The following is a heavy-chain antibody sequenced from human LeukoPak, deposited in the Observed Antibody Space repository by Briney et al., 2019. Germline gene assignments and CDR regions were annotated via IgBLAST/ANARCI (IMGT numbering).Heavy chain of an antibody. CDR2: IYHSGST. V-gene: IGHV4-38-2*02. J-gene: IGHJ5*02. Sequence: SETLSLTCTVSGYSISSGYYWGWIRQPPGKGLEWIGSIYHSGSTYYNPSLKSRVTISVDTSENQFSLKLSSVTAADTAVYYCAREGAIAARISTFDPWGQGTLVTVSS. CDR1: GYSISSGYY. D-gene: IGHD6-6*01. CDR3: AREGAIAARISTFDP.